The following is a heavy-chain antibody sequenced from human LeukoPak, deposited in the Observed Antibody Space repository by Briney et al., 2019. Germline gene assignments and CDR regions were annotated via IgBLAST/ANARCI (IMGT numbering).Heavy chain of an antibody. V-gene: IGHV1-8*01. CDR1: GYTFTSYD. D-gene: IGHD6-13*01. CDR3: ARVGIAAAGMTIDY. J-gene: IGHJ4*02. Sequence: GASVKVSCKASGYTFTSYDINWVRQATGQGLEWMGWMNPNSGNTGYAQKFQGRVTMTRNTSISTAYMELSSLRSEDTAVYYCARVGIAAAGMTIDYWGQGTLVTVSP. CDR2: MNPNSGNT.